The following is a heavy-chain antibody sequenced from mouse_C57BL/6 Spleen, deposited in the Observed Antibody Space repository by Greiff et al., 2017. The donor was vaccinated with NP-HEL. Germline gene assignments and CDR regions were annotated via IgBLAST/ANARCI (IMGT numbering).Heavy chain of an antibody. CDR2: INPNYGTT. D-gene: IGHD1-1*01. V-gene: IGHV1-39*01. J-gene: IGHJ1*03. CDR3: ARGDYGSSSWYFDV. Sequence: LVESGASVKISCKASGYSFTDYNMNWVKQSHGKSLEWIGVINPNYGTTSYNQKFKGKATLTVDQSSSTAYMQLNSLTSEDSAVYYCARGDYGSSSWYFDVWGTGTTVTVSS. CDR1: GYSFTDYN.